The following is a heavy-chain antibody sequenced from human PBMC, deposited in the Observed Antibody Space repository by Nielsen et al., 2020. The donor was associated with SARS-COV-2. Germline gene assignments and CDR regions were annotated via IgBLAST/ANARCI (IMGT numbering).Heavy chain of an antibody. Sequence: GEPLKISCAASGFTFSNYAMSWVRQAPGKGLEWVSVISGSGDSTYHADSVKGRFTTSRDNSKNTLYLQLNSLRADDTAIYHCAKDGRGAAASGSFYSDHWGQGTLVTVSS. J-gene: IGHJ4*02. CDR1: GFTFSNYA. V-gene: IGHV3-23*01. CDR3: AKDGRGAAASGSFYSDH. CDR2: ISGSGDST. D-gene: IGHD6-13*01.